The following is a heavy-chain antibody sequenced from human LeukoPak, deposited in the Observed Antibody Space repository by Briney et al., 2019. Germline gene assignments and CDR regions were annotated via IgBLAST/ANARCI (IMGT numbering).Heavy chain of an antibody. CDR1: GDSVSSNSAA. D-gene: IGHD2-2*01. CDR3: ARSNPRYCSSTSCLRGAFDY. V-gene: IGHV6-1*01. J-gene: IGHJ4*02. Sequence: SGPGLVKPSQTLSLTCAISGDSVSSNSAAWNWIRQSPSRGLEWLGRTYYRSKWYNDYAVSVKSRITINPDTFKNQFSLQLNSVTPEDTAVYYCARSNPRYCSSTSCLRGAFDYWGQGTLVTVSP. CDR2: TYYRSKWYN.